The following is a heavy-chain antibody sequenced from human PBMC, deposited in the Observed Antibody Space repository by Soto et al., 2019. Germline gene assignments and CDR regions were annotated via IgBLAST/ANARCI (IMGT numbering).Heavy chain of an antibody. CDR1: GFTFSSYA. CDR3: ARDPPLLAYCGGDCYPGYFDY. V-gene: IGHV3-30-3*01. Sequence: GGSLRLSCAASGFTFSSYAMHWVRQAPGKGLEWVAVISYDGSNKYYADSVKGRFTISRDNSKNTLYLQMNSLRAEDTAVYYCARDPPLLAYCGGDCYPGYFDYWGQGTLVTVST. CDR2: ISYDGSNK. D-gene: IGHD2-21*02. J-gene: IGHJ4*02.